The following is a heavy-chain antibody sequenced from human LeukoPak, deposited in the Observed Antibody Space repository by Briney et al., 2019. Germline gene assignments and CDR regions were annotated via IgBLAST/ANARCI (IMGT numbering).Heavy chain of an antibody. CDR3: ASHIVATTEEYFQH. J-gene: IGHJ1*01. CDR2: ISSSSSYT. V-gene: IGHV3-11*06. D-gene: IGHD5-12*01. Sequence: PGGSLRLSCAASGLTFSDYYMSWIRQAPGKGREWVSYISSSSSYTNYADSVKGRFTISRDNAKNSLHLQMNSLRAEDTAVYYCASHIVATTEEYFQHWGQGTLVTVSS. CDR1: GLTFSDYY.